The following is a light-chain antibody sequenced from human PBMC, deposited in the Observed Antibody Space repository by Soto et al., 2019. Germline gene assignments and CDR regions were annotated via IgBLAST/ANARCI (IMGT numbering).Light chain of an antibody. CDR1: SRDVGGYNY. CDR3: SSYTSSTSWV. V-gene: IGLV2-14*01. J-gene: IGLJ3*02. Sequence: QSVLTQPASVSGSPGQSITISCTGTSRDVGGYNYVSWYRQHPGKAPKLIIYEVTHRPSGVSLRFSGSKSGNTASLTISGLQAEDDADYYCSSYTSSTSWVFGGGTKVNVL. CDR2: EVT.